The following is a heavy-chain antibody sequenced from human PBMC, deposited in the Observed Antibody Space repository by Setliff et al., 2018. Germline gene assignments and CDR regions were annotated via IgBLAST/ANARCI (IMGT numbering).Heavy chain of an antibody. V-gene: IGHV3-7*01. CDR3: ARASKGLYCGSDCFYTFDS. CDR2: INQDGSET. J-gene: IGHJ4*02. D-gene: IGHD2-21*02. Sequence: GSLRLSCAASGFTFSSHWMTWVRQAPGKGLECVANINQDGSETYYVDSLKGRFSVSRDNGKNSLYLQMNSLRAEDTAVYYCARASKGLYCGSDCFYTFDSWGPGTLVTVSS. CDR1: GFTFSSHW.